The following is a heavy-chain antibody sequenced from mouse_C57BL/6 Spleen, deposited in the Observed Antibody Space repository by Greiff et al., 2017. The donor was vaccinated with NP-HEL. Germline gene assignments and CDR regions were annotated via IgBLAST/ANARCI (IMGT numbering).Heavy chain of an antibody. D-gene: IGHD1-1*01. J-gene: IGHJ1*03. CDR3: ARISDYYGSWYFDV. CDR1: GFSLTSYG. V-gene: IGHV2-2*01. Sequence: VMLVESGPGLVQPSQSLSITCTVSGFSLTSYGVHWVRRSPGKGLEWLGVIWSGGSTDYNAAFISRLSISKDNSKSQVFFKMNSLQADDTTIYYGARISDYYGSWYFDVWGTGTTVTVSS. CDR2: IWSGGST.